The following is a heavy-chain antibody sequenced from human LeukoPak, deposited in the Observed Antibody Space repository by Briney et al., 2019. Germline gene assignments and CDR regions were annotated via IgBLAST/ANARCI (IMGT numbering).Heavy chain of an antibody. V-gene: IGHV3-7*01. CDR3: AKLAGYDSSEDFDY. Sequence: GGSLRLSCAASGFTYSNYWMNWVRQAPGKGLEWVANINRDGSEKYYVDSVEGRFTISRDNAKNSLYLQMNSLRVEDTAMYYCAKLAGYDSSEDFDYWGQGTLVTVSS. J-gene: IGHJ4*02. D-gene: IGHD3-22*01. CDR2: INRDGSEK. CDR1: GFTYSNYW.